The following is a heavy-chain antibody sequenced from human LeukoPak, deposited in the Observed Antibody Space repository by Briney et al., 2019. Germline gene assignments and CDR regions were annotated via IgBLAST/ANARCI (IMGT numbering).Heavy chain of an antibody. J-gene: IGHJ4*02. CDR3: ARLRDPNIRYFEY. V-gene: IGHV5-51*01. CDR1: GYTFTSYW. D-gene: IGHD3-9*01. CDR2: IYPGDSDT. Sequence: KVSCKASGYTFTSYWIGWVRQMPGKGLEWMGIIYPGDSDTRYSPSFQGQVTISADKSISTAYLQWSSLKASDTAMYYCARLRDPNIRYFEYWGQGTLVTVSS.